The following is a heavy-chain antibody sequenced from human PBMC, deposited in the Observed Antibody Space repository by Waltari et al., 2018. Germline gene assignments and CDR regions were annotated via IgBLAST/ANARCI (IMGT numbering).Heavy chain of an antibody. J-gene: IGHJ4*02. V-gene: IGHV3-53*04. D-gene: IGHD6-13*01. CDR1: GFTVSSNY. Sequence: EVQLVESGGGLVQPGGSLRLSCAASGFTVSSNYMSWVRQAPGKGLEWVSVIYSGGSTYYAESVKGRFTISRHNSKNTLYLQMNSLGAEDTAVYYCARLSIAAAGTHFDYWGQGTLVTVSS. CDR3: ARLSIAAAGTHFDY. CDR2: IYSGGST.